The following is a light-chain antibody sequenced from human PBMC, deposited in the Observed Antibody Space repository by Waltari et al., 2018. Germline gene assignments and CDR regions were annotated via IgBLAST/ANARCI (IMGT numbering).Light chain of an antibody. CDR1: QSVSNSY. V-gene: IGKV3-20*01. Sequence: EIVLTQSPGTLSLSPGERGTLSCRASQSVSNSYLAWYQQKPGQAPRPLIYGASSRATGIPDRFSGSGSGTDFTLTISRLEPEDFAVYYCQQYNSSPPRFGQGTKVEIK. CDR3: QQYNSSPPR. J-gene: IGKJ1*01. CDR2: GAS.